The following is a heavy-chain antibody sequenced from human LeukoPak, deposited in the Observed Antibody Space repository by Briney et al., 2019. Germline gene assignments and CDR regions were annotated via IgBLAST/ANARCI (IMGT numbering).Heavy chain of an antibody. Sequence: GGSLRLSCAASGFTFSDYYMSWIRQAPGKGLEWVSYISSSSSYTNYADSVKGRFTISRDNAKNSLYLQMNSLRAEDTAVYYCASLVWGSYYGFDYWGQGTLVTVFS. CDR3: ASLVWGSYYGFDY. CDR1: GFTFSDYY. J-gene: IGHJ4*02. CDR2: ISSSSSYT. V-gene: IGHV3-11*03. D-gene: IGHD3-16*01.